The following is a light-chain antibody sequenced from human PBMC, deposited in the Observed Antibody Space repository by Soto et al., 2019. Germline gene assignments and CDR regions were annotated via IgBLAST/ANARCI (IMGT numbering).Light chain of an antibody. V-gene: IGKV3-15*01. CDR1: QSVSGN. Sequence: EIVMTQFPATLSVSPGERATLSCRASQSVSGNLAWYQQKPGQAPRLLIYGASTRATGFPARFSGSGSGTAFTLTIGSLQSEDFAVYYCQPYNDWPRTFGQGTKVEIK. CDR2: GAS. J-gene: IGKJ1*01. CDR3: QPYNDWPRT.